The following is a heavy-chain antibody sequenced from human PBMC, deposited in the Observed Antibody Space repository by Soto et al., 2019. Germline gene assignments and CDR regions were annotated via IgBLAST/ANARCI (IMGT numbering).Heavy chain of an antibody. CDR3: ARDKGYCTNGVCFGSGQGSYYYYGMDV. Sequence: ASVKVSCKASGYTFTSYYMHWVRQAPGQGLEWMGIINPSGGSTSYAQKFQGRVTMTRDTSTSTVYMELSSLRSEDTAVYYCARDKGYCTNGVCFGSGQGSYYYYGMDVWGQGTTVTFSS. J-gene: IGHJ6*02. V-gene: IGHV1-46*01. CDR2: INPSGGST. CDR1: GYTFTSYY. D-gene: IGHD2-8*01.